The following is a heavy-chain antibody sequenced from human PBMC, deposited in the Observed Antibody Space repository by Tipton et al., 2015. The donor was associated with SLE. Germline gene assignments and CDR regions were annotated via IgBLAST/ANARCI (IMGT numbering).Heavy chain of an antibody. CDR2: ISAYNGNT. D-gene: IGHD3-9*01. Sequence: QSGAEVKKPGASVKVSCKASGYTFTSYGISWVRQAPGQGLEWMGWISAYNGNTNYAQKLQGRVTMTTDTSTSTAYMELRSLRSDDTAVYYCAIELAYDILTGYDAFDIWGQGTMVTVSS. CDR3: AIELAYDILTGYDAFDI. V-gene: IGHV1-18*01. CDR1: GYTFTSYG. J-gene: IGHJ3*02.